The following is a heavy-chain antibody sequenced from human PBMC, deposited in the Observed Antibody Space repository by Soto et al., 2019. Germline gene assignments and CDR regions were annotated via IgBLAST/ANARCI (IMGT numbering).Heavy chain of an antibody. CDR1: GFTFSSYG. Sequence: GGSLRLSCAASGFTFSSYGMHWVRQAPGKGLEWVAVIWYDGSNKYYADSVKGRFTISRDNSKNTLYLQMNSLRAEDTAVYYCARGTRPSSGWYMLDYWGQGTLVTVSS. CDR2: IWYDGSNK. CDR3: ARGTRPSSGWYMLDY. D-gene: IGHD6-19*01. V-gene: IGHV3-33*01. J-gene: IGHJ4*02.